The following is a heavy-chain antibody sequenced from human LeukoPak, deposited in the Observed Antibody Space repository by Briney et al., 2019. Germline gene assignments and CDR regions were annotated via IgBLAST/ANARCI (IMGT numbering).Heavy chain of an antibody. Sequence: GASVKVSCKASGYTFTSYGISWVRQAPGQGLEWMGWISAYNGNTNYAQKLQGRVTMTTDTSTSTAYMELRSLRSDDTAVYYCARDGGGGVRGVINICPFDYWGQGTLVTVSS. CDR3: ARDGGGGVRGVINICPFDY. V-gene: IGHV1-18*01. CDR2: ISAYNGNT. CDR1: GYTFTSYG. D-gene: IGHD3-10*01. J-gene: IGHJ4*02.